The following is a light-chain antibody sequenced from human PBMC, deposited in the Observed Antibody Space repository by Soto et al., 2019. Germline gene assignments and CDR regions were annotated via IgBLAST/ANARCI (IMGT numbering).Light chain of an antibody. CDR1: SSDVGGYNY. Sequence: QSALTRPASVSGSPGQSITISCTGTSSDVGGYNYVSWYQQHPGKAPKLMIYDVSNRPSGVSNRFSGSKSGNTASLTISGLQAEDEADYYCSSSTSSSTLVVFGTGTKVTGL. CDR2: DVS. CDR3: SSSTSSSTLVV. J-gene: IGLJ1*01. V-gene: IGLV2-14*01.